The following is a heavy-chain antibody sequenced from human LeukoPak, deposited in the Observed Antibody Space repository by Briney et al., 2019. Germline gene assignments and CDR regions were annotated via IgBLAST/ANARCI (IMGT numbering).Heavy chain of an antibody. CDR3: AKGGTYYDILTGYHEAFYFDY. CDR1: GFTFSSYW. J-gene: IGHJ4*02. V-gene: IGHV3-7*03. Sequence: GGSLRLSCAASGFTFSSYWMSWVRQAPGKGLEWVANIKQDGSEKYYVDSVKGRFTISRDNAKNTLNLQMNSLRAEDTAVYYCAKGGTYYDILTGYHEAFYFDYWGQGTLVTVSS. D-gene: IGHD3-9*01. CDR2: IKQDGSEK.